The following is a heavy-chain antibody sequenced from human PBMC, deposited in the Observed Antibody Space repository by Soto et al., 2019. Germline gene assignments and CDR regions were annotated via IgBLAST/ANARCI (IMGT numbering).Heavy chain of an antibody. D-gene: IGHD2-21*02. Sequence: PGVPNKICYRGAGDMCVDYGSSWVSKVSGGGLEWLGRIDPSDSYTKYNPSFQGHVTISADKSTSTAYLQWSSLRASDTAVYYCASHNFFCGDDCNSSGLGVRGQATTVT. J-gene: IGHJ6*02. CDR2: IDPSDSYT. CDR1: GDMCVDYG. CDR3: ASHNFFCGDDCNSSGLGV. V-gene: IGHV5-10-1*01.